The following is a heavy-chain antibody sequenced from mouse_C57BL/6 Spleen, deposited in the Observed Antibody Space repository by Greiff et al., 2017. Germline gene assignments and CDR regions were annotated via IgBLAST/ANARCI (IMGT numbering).Heavy chain of an antibody. CDR1: GFTFSDYG. CDR3: ARPYYGNFFYFDY. D-gene: IGHD2-10*01. V-gene: IGHV5-17*01. J-gene: IGHJ2*01. CDR2: ISRGSSTI. Sequence: EVMLVESGGGLVKPGGSLKLSCAASGFTFSDYGMHWVRQAPEKGLEWVAYISRGSSTIYYADTVKGRFTISRDNAKNTLFLQMTSLRSEDTAMYYCARPYYGNFFYFDYWGQGTTLTVSS.